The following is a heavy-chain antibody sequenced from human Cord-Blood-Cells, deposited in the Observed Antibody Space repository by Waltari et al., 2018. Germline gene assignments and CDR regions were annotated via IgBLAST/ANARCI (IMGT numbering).Heavy chain of an antibody. J-gene: IGHJ5*02. D-gene: IGHD2-15*01. V-gene: IGHV1-69*01. Sequence: QVQLVQSGAEVKKPGSSVKVSCKASGGTFSSYAISWVRQAPGQGLEWMGGIIPIFGTANYAQKFQGRVTITADESTSTAYMELSSLRSEDTAVYYCVRGLGYCSGGSCWNNWFDPWGQGTLVTVSS. CDR2: IIPIFGTA. CDR1: GGTFSSYA. CDR3: VRGLGYCSGGSCWNNWFDP.